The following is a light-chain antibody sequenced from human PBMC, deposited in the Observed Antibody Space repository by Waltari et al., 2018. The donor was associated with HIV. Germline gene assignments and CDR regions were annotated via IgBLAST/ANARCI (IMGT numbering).Light chain of an antibody. V-gene: IGKV2-28*01. CDR1: QSHLDSSGYHY. CDR3: MQARQTPLT. CDR2: LGS. J-gene: IGKJ4*01. Sequence: EIVMTQSPLSLPVTPGDPASNSCRSSQSHLDSSGYHYLDWYVQRPGQSPQLLIYLGSDRASGVPDRFSGSGSGTDFTLKISRVEAEDAGVYYCMQARQTPLTFGGGTKVEIK.